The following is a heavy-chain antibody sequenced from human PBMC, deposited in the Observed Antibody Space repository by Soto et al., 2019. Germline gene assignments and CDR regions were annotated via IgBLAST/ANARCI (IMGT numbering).Heavy chain of an antibody. CDR3: STDRIAAAPGSF. D-gene: IGHD6-13*01. CDR1: GFTFSNAW. CDR2: IKSKTDGGTT. V-gene: IGHV3-15*01. J-gene: IGHJ6*02. Sequence: LRLSCAASGFTFSNAWMSWVRQAPGKGLEWVGRIKSKTDGGTTDYDAPVKGRFTISRDDSKNTLYLQMNSLKSEYTAVYYYSTDRIAAAPGSFWGPGTTVTVS.